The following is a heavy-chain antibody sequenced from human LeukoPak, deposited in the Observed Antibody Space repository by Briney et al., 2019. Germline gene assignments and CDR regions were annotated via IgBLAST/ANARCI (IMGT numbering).Heavy chain of an antibody. V-gene: IGHV3-23*01. D-gene: IGHD3-22*01. CDR2: ITGSGGST. CDR3: ARDTMIVVVNSIPYYYYGMDV. Sequence: GGSLRLSCAASGFSLSSYAMSWVRQAPGKGLEWISGITGSGGSTNYADSVKGRFTISRDNSKNTLYLQMNSLRAEDTAVYYCARDTMIVVVNSIPYYYYGMDVWGQGTTVTVSS. J-gene: IGHJ6*02. CDR1: GFSLSSYA.